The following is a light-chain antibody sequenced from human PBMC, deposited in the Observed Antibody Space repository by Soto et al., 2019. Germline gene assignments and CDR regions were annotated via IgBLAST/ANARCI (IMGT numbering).Light chain of an antibody. CDR1: QSLLHSNGYNY. Sequence: DSVMTQSPLSLSVTPGEPASISCRSSQSLLHSNGYNYLDWYLQRPGQSPQLLIYLGSHRASGVPDRLSGSGSGTDFTLKISRVEAEDVGVYYCMQALQIRVEVGQGTKVQI. J-gene: IGKJ1*01. V-gene: IGKV2-28*01. CDR2: LGS. CDR3: MQALQIRVE.